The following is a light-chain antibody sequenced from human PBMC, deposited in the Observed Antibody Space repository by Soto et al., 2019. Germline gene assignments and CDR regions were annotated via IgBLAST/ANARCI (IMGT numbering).Light chain of an antibody. Sequence: VITQSPATLSVSPGARATLFCRASETVATDRAWYQQKPGQAPRLLISGASTRAAGISDRCRGSGSGTEFTLTISSLRSEDSAIYYCQQYGSSGTFGQGNKVDIK. CDR2: GAS. CDR3: QQYGSSGT. J-gene: IGKJ1*01. V-gene: IGKV3-15*01. CDR1: ETVATD.